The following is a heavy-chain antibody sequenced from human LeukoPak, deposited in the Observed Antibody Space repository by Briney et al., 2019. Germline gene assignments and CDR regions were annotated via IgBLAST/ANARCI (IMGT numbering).Heavy chain of an antibody. D-gene: IGHD2-8*01. Sequence: PGGSLRLSCAASGITFKTHGMSWVRQAPGRGPEWVSSIGANTDDTYYAESVKGRFTISRDRSKNTIYLQMSSLRAEDTAVYYCAKNGRILDVRGQGTTVTVSS. V-gene: IGHV3-23*01. CDR3: AKNGRILDV. J-gene: IGHJ6*02. CDR2: IGANTDDT. CDR1: GITFKTHG.